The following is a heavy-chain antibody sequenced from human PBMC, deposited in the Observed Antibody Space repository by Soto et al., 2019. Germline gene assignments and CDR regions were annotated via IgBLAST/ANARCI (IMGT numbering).Heavy chain of an antibody. CDR3: AKDVVVGATTGLGDYYYYYGMDV. V-gene: IGHV3-30*18. CDR1: GFTFSSYG. D-gene: IGHD1-26*01. Sequence: QVQLVESGGGVVQPGRSLRLSCAASGFTFSSYGMHWVRQAPGKGLEWGAVISYDGSNKYYADPVKGRFTISRDNSKNTLYLQVNSLRAEDTAVYYCAKDVVVGATTGLGDYYYYYGMDVWGQGTTVTVSS. J-gene: IGHJ6*02. CDR2: ISYDGSNK.